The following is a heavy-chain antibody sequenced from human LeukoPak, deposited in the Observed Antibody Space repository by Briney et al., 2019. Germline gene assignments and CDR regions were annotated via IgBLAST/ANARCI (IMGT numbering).Heavy chain of an antibody. CDR2: IIPILGIA. D-gene: IGHD6-19*01. CDR3: AKSPTAVAGLGYMDV. J-gene: IGHJ6*03. Sequence: SVKVSCKASGGTFSSYAISWVRQAPGQGLEWMGRIIPILGIANYAQKFQGRVTITADKSTSTAYMELSSLRSEDTAVYYCAKSPTAVAGLGYMDVWGKGTTVTVSS. V-gene: IGHV1-69*04. CDR1: GGTFSSYA.